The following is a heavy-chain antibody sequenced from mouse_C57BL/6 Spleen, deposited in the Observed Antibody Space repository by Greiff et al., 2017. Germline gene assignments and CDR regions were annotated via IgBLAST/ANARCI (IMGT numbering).Heavy chain of an antibody. CDR2: INYDGSST. D-gene: IGHD1-1*01. Sequence: EVMLVESEGGLVQPGSSMKLSCTASGFTFSDYYMAWVRQVPEKGLEWVANINYDGSSTYYLDSLKSRFIISRDNAKNILYLQMSSLKSEDTATYYCARDGRSGDYYAMDYWGQGTSVTVSS. J-gene: IGHJ4*01. V-gene: IGHV5-16*01. CDR1: GFTFSDYY. CDR3: ARDGRSGDYYAMDY.